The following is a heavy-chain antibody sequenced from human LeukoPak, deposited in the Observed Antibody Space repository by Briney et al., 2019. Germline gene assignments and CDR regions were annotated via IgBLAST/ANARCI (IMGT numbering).Heavy chain of an antibody. D-gene: IGHD2-2*01. Sequence: SEILSLTCTVSGGSVSSGSYYWSWIRQPPGKGLEWIGYIYYSGSTNYNPSLKSRVTISVDTSKNQFSLKLSSVTAADTAVYYCARDGPIVVVPAAIPGYYYYGMDVWGKGTTVTVSS. CDR3: ARDGPIVVVPAAIPGYYYYGMDV. V-gene: IGHV4-61*01. J-gene: IGHJ6*04. CDR2: IYYSGST. CDR1: GGSVSSGSYY.